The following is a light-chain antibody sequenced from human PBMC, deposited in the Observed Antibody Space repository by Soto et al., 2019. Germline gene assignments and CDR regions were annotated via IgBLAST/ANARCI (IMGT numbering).Light chain of an antibody. J-gene: IGKJ1*01. CDR1: QGISNY. V-gene: IGKV1-27*01. Sequence: DIEMTQSPSSLSASVGDRVTITCRASQGISNYLAWYQQRPGKVPKLLIYAASTLQSGVPSRFSGSGSGTDFTLTISSLQPEDVATYYCQKYDSAPWTFGLGTEVEIK. CDR3: QKYDSAPWT. CDR2: AAS.